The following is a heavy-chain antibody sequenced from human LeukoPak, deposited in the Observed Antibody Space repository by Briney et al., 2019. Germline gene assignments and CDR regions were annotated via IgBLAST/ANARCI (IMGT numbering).Heavy chain of an antibody. CDR1: GYTFTGYY. CDR3: ARGYCSGGSCYYDDAFDI. Sequence: GASVKVSCKASGYTFTGYYMHWVRQAPGQGLEWMGWINPNSGGTNYAQKFQGWVTMTRDTSISTAYMELSRLRSDDTAVHYCARGYCSGGSCYYDDAFDIWGQGTMVTVSS. D-gene: IGHD2-15*01. J-gene: IGHJ3*02. V-gene: IGHV1-2*04. CDR2: INPNSGGT.